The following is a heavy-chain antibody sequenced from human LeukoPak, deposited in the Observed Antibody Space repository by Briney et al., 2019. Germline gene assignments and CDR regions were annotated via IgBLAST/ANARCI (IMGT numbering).Heavy chain of an antibody. D-gene: IGHD3-22*01. V-gene: IGHV3-23*01. J-gene: IGHJ4*02. CDR3: AKEMSSSGYPIDY. CDR2: VSHTGGTT. Sequence: GGSLRLSCAASGFSFGSYAMSWVRHVPGKGLEWVSGVSHTGGTTHYADSVKGRFTISRDNSKNRLYLQMDSLRAEDTAVYRCAKEMSSSGYPIDYWGQGTLVTVSS. CDR1: GFSFGSYA.